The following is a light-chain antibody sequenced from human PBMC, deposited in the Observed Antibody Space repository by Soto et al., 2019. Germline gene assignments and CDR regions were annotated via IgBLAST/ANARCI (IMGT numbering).Light chain of an antibody. CDR1: SSDVGEENY. V-gene: IGLV2-8*01. CDR3: SSFAGSPVV. Sequence: QSALTQPPSASGSPGQSVTITCSGTSSDVGEENYVSWYQQHPGNVPKLILYEVSKRPSGVPDRFSGSRSGNTASLTVSGLQAEDEADYYCSSFAGSPVVFGGGTKVTVL. CDR2: EVS. J-gene: IGLJ2*01.